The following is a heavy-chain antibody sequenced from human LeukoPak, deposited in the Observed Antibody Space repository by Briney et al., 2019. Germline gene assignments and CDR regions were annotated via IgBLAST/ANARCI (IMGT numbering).Heavy chain of an antibody. D-gene: IGHD6-19*01. CDR1: GFTFSSYA. J-gene: IGHJ4*02. CDR3: ARVGLEAVAVDY. V-gene: IGHV3-64*01. CDR2: ISSNGGST. Sequence: GGSLRLSCAASGFTFSSYAMHWVRQAPGKGLEYVSAISSNGGSTYYANSVKGRFTISRDNSKNTLYLQMNSLRAEDTAVYYCARVGLEAVAVDYWGQGTLVTVSS.